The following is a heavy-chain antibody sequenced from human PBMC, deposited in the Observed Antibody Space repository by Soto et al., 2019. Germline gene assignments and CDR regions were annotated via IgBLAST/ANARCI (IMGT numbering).Heavy chain of an antibody. J-gene: IGHJ4*02. CDR2: IYYSGST. V-gene: IGHV4-28*03. D-gene: IGHD3-22*01. Sequence: SETLRLTCAVSGCSIISINWWGWIRKTPGKGLEWIGYIYYSGSTYYNPSLKSRVTMSVDTSKNQFSLKLSSVTAVDTAVYYCAIGGDYYDSSGPRAYFDYWGQGTLVTVSS. CDR1: GCSIISINW. CDR3: AIGGDYYDSSGPRAYFDY.